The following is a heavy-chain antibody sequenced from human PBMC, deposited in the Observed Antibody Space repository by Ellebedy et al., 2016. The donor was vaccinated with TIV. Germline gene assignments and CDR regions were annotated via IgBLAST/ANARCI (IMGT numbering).Heavy chain of an antibody. D-gene: IGHD2-2*01. V-gene: IGHV1-46*01. CDR1: GYTFTRYS. Sequence: ASVKVSCKASGYTFTRYSMHWVRQAPGQGLEWMGIINPSGGDTSYAQRFQGRVTMTRDTSTGTVYMELSSLRSEDTAVYYCAREPGAFDIWGQGTMVTVSS. CDR3: AREPGAFDI. J-gene: IGHJ3*02. CDR2: INPSGGDT.